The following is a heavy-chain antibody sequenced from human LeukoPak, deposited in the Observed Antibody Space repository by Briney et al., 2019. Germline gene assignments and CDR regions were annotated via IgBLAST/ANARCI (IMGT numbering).Heavy chain of an antibody. D-gene: IGHD4-17*01. CDR1: GYSISSGYY. CDR3: ARVRRTTFYYGDYGRRYHFDY. J-gene: IGHJ4*02. CDR2: IYHSGST. V-gene: IGHV4-38-2*02. Sequence: PSETLSLTCTVSGYSISSGYYWGWIRQPPGKGLEWIGSIYHSGSTNYNPSLKSRVTISVDTSKNQFSLKLSSVTAADTAVYYCARVRRTTFYYGDYGRRYHFDYWGQGTLVTVSS.